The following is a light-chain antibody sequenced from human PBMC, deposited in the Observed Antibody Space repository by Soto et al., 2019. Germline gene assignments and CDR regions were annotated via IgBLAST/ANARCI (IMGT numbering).Light chain of an antibody. J-gene: IGKJ2*02. CDR3: QQYGSSPST. CDR2: DAS. CDR1: QSVSSSY. V-gene: IGKV3-20*01. Sequence: EIVLTQSPGTLSLSPGERATLSCRASQSVSSSYLAWYQQKPGQAPRLLIYDASSRPTGIPDRFSGSGSGTDFTLTISRLEPEDFAVYYCQQYGSSPSTFGQGTKLEIK.